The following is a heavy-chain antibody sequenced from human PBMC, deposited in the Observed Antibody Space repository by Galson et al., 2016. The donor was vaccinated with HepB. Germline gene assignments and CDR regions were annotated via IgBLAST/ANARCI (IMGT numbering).Heavy chain of an antibody. J-gene: IGHJ5*02. CDR2: SIPVFGSA. V-gene: IGHV1-69*13. Sequence: SVKVSCKASGGTFSNFAISWVRQAPGQGLEWMGGSIPVFGSANYAQKFQDRVTITADESTSTAYLELSSLRSDDTAVYYCARPKGYRNSWFAGSDPWGQGTLVTVSS. CDR1: GGTFSNFA. CDR3: ARPKGYRNSWFAGSDP. D-gene: IGHD3-10*01.